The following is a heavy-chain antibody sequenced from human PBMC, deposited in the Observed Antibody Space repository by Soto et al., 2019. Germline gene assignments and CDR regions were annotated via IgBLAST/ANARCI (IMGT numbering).Heavy chain of an antibody. V-gene: IGHV3-23*01. CDR3: AKGRPPFDL. Sequence: EVQLLESGGGLVQPGGSLTLSCAASKFLFSSYAMTWVRQAPGKGLAWVSLISGSGGSANYVDSVKGRFTISRDNSNNTLYLQMNSLRVEDTAVYYCAKGRPPFDLWGRGTLVTVSS. CDR2: ISGSGGSA. CDR1: KFLFSSYA. J-gene: IGHJ2*01.